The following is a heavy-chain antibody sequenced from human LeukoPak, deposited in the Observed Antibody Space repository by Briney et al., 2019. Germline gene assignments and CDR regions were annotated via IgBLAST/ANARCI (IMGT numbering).Heavy chain of an antibody. J-gene: IGHJ6*02. CDR3: ARVIKDRYGMDV. CDR2: ISSSGSTI. Sequence: GGSLRLSCAASGFTFSSYEMNWVRQAPGKGLEWVSYISSSGSTIYYADSVKGRFTISRDNAKNSLYLQMSSLRAEDTAVYYCARVIKDRYGMDVWGQGTTVTVSS. D-gene: IGHD3-22*01. CDR1: GFTFSSYE. V-gene: IGHV3-48*03.